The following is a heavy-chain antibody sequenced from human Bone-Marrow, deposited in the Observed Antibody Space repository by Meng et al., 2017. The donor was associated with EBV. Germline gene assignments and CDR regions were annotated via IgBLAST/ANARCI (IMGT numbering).Heavy chain of an antibody. CDR2: ISGSGGST. CDR1: GFTFSSYA. CDR3: AKVRIGGSSTSCWSS. J-gene: IGHJ5*02. D-gene: IGHD2-2*01. V-gene: IGHV3-23*01. Sequence: EVQLLESGGGLVQPGGSLRLSCAASGFTFSSYAMSWVRQAPGKGLEWVSAISGSGGSTYYADSVKGRFTISRDNSKNTLYLQMNSLRAEDTAVYYCAKVRIGGSSTSCWSSWGQGTLVTVAS.